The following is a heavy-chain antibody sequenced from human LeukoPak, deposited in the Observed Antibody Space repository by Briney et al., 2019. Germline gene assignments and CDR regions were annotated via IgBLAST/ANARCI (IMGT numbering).Heavy chain of an antibody. J-gene: IGHJ6*03. CDR2: IYHNGST. CDR3: ARHTAYYYDSSGYLYYYYYMDV. D-gene: IGHD3-22*01. Sequence: SETLSLTYTVSGYSISSGYYWAWIRQPPGKGLEWIGNIYHNGSTDYNPSLKSRVTISVDTSKNQFSLKLSSVTAADTAVYYCARHTAYYYDSSGYLYYYYYMDVWGKGTTVTISS. CDR1: GYSISSGYY. V-gene: IGHV4-38-2*02.